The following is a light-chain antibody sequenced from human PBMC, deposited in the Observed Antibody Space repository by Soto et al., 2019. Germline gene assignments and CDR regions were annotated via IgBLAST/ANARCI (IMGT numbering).Light chain of an antibody. Sequence: QSVLTQPPSVSGAPGQRVTISCTGSSSNIGAGYDVHWYQQLPGRAPKLLIYGNTNRPSGVPDRFSGSKSGTSASLAITGVEAEEEDDYYCLSFDSSLSVVFGGGTKLTVL. V-gene: IGLV1-40*01. CDR1: SSNIGAGYD. CDR2: GNT. CDR3: LSFDSSLSVV. J-gene: IGLJ2*01.